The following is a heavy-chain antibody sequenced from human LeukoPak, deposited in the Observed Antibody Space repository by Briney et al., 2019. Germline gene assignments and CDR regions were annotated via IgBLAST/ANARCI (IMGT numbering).Heavy chain of an antibody. Sequence: PGRSPRFLRAVSGFTFHSYDIHCVRQAPGKGLEWVAVISYDGSNKYYADSVKGRFTISRDNSKNTLYLQMNSLRAEDTAVYYCAKDLGYDDSCGWYFDFGGRGTLVTVSS. V-gene: IGHV3-30*18. CDR2: ISYDGSNK. CDR1: GFTFHSYD. CDR3: AKDLGYDDSCGWYFDF. D-gene: IGHD4-17*01. J-gene: IGHJ2*01.